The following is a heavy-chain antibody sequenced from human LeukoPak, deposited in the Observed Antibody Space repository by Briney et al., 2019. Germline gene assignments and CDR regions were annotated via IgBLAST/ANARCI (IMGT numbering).Heavy chain of an antibody. J-gene: IGHJ4*02. CDR3: ARGGTYSSGWNY. CDR2: ISYDGRSI. V-gene: IGHV3-30*04. D-gene: IGHD6-19*01. CDR1: GFTFSSYA. Sequence: GGSLRLSCAASGFTFSSYAIHWVRQAPGKGLEWVAVISYDGRSIYYADSVKGRFTISRDNSKNTLYLQMNSLRAEDTAYYYCARGGTYSSGWNYWGQGALVTVSS.